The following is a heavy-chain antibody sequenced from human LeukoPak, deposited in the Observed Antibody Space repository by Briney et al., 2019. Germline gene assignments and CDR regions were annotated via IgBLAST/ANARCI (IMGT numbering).Heavy chain of an antibody. Sequence: GASVKVSCKASGYTFTGYYMHWVRQAPGQGLEWMGRINPNSGGTNYAQKFQGRVTMTRDTSISTAYMELSRLRSDDTAVYYCARGIITPYYYDSSGYQDYFDYWGQGTLVTVPS. J-gene: IGHJ4*02. CDR2: INPNSGGT. D-gene: IGHD3-22*01. CDR3: ARGIITPYYYDSSGYQDYFDY. V-gene: IGHV1-2*06. CDR1: GYTFTGYY.